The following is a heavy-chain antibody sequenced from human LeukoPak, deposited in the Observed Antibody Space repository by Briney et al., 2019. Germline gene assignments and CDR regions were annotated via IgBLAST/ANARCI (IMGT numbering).Heavy chain of an antibody. CDR3: AREGGYGSGPPPADY. J-gene: IGHJ4*02. V-gene: IGHV4-30-4*01. D-gene: IGHD3-10*01. CDR1: GGSISSGDYY. Sequence: PSETLSLTCTVSGGSISSGDYYWSWIRQPPGKGLEWIGYIYYSGSTYYNPSLKSRVTISVDTSKNQFSLKLSSVTAADTAVYYCAREGGYGSGPPPADYWGQGTLVTVSS. CDR2: IYYSGST.